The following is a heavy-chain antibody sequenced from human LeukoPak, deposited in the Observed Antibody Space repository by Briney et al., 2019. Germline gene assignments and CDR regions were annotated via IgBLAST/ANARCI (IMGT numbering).Heavy chain of an antibody. Sequence: GGSLRLSCAASGFTFSSYAMHWVRQAPGKGLEWVAVVSYDGSNKYYADSVKGRFTISRDNSKNTLYLQMNSLRAEDTAVYYCAKDWGYCSSTSCRDSRRYFDYWGQGTLVTVSS. CDR2: VSYDGSNK. J-gene: IGHJ4*02. V-gene: IGHV3-30-3*01. CDR1: GFTFSSYA. D-gene: IGHD2-2*01. CDR3: AKDWGYCSSTSCRDSRRYFDY.